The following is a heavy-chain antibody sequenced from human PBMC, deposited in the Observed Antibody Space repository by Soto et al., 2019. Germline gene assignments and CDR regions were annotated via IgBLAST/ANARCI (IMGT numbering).Heavy chain of an antibody. J-gene: IGHJ4*02. CDR2: INAGNGNT. D-gene: IGHD1-26*01. CDR1: GYTFTSYA. CDR3: ARYNELLTLDY. V-gene: IGHV1-3*01. Sequence: ASVKVSCKASGYTFTSYAMHWVRQAPGQRLEWMGWINAGNGNTEYSQKFQGRVTITRDTSASTAYMELSSLRSEDTAVYYCARYNELLTLDYWGQGTLVTVSS.